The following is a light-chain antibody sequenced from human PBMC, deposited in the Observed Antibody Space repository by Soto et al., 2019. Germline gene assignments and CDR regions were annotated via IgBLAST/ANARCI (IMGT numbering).Light chain of an antibody. CDR2: AAS. CDR1: QDINNF. Sequence: DVQMTQSTSSLSASVGDSVTITCRASQDINNFLAWFQQKPGKAPKSLIFAASSLHSGVPSRFSGSGSGTDFTLTISSLQAEDFGTYYCPHYDVYPQPFCHVTRLAIK. V-gene: IGKV1-16*01. J-gene: IGKJ5*01. CDR3: PHYDVYPQP.